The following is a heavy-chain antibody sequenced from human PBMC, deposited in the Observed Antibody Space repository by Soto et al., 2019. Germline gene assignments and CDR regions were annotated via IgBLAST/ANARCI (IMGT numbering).Heavy chain of an antibody. CDR3: ARTGGLTDKYYYYYYGMDV. V-gene: IGHV4-31*03. Sequence: LSLTCTVSGGSISSGGYYWSWIRQHPGKGLEWIGYIYYSGSTYYNPSLKSRVTISVDTSKNQFSLKLSSVTAADTAVYYCARTGGLTDKYYYYYYGMDVWGQGTTVTVSS. CDR1: GGSISSGGYY. J-gene: IGHJ6*02. D-gene: IGHD5-12*01. CDR2: IYYSGST.